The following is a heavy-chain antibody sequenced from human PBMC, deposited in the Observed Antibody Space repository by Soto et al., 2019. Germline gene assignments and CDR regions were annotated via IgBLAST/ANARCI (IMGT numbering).Heavy chain of an antibody. Sequence: GGSLRLSCAASGFTFSSYAMSWVRQAPGKGLEWVSTISGSGGSTYYADSVKGRFTISRDNSKNTLYLQMNSLRAEDMAVYYCAKSPGMYYYDSSGYYHYDYWGQGTLVTVSS. D-gene: IGHD3-22*01. V-gene: IGHV3-23*01. J-gene: IGHJ4*02. CDR2: ISGSGGST. CDR1: GFTFSSYA. CDR3: AKSPGMYYYDSSGYYHYDY.